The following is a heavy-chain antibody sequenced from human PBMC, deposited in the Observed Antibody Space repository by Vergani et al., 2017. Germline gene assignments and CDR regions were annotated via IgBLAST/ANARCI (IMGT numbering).Heavy chain of an antibody. D-gene: IGHD2-2*02. Sequence: QVQLQESGPGLVKPSQTLSLTCTVSGGSIRSGSYYWSWIRQPAGKGLEWIGRIYTSGSTNYNPSLKSRVTMSVDTSKNQFSLKLSSVTAADTAVYYCARDEVVVVPAAIINYYYYYMDVWGKGTTVTVSS. CDR3: ARDEVVVVPAAIINYYYYYMDV. CDR2: IYTSGST. CDR1: GGSIRSGSYY. J-gene: IGHJ6*03. V-gene: IGHV4-61*02.